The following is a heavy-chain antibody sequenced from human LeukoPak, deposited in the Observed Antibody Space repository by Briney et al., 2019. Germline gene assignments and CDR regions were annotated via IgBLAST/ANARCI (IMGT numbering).Heavy chain of an antibody. CDR2: IWYDGSNK. CDR3: AKENYYDSSGYYLDY. CDR1: GFTFSSYG. V-gene: IGHV3-33*06. Sequence: GGSLRLSCAASGFTFSSYGMHWVRQAPGKGLEWVAVIWYDGSNKYYADSVKGRFTISRDNSKNTLYLQMNSLRAEDAAVYYCAKENYYDSSGYYLDYWGQGTLVTVSS. D-gene: IGHD3-22*01. J-gene: IGHJ4*02.